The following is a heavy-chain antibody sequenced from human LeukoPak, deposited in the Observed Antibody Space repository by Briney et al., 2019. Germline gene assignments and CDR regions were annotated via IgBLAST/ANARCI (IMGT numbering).Heavy chain of an antibody. V-gene: IGHV3-48*03. J-gene: IGHJ4*02. CDR3: ATSHAMVRGDPSSEYYFDY. Sequence: QPGGSLRLSCAASGFTFSSYEMNWVRQAPGKGLEWVSYISSSGSTIYYADSVKGRFTISRDNAKNSLYLQMNSLRAEDTAVYYCATSHAMVRGDPSSEYYFDYRGQGTLATVSS. D-gene: IGHD3-10*01. CDR2: ISSSGSTI. CDR1: GFTFSSYE.